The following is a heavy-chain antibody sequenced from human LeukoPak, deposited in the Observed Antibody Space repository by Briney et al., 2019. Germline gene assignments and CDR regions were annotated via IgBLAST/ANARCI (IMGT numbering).Heavy chain of an antibody. Sequence: PSETLSLTCAVYGGSFSGYYWSWIRQPPGEGLEWIGEINHSGSTNYNPSLKSRVTISVDTSKNQFSLKLSSVTAADTAVHYCARGQTNYLYWGQGTLVTVSS. CDR2: INHSGST. CDR1: GGSFSGYY. V-gene: IGHV4-34*01. D-gene: IGHD2/OR15-2a*01. J-gene: IGHJ4*02. CDR3: ARGQTNYLY.